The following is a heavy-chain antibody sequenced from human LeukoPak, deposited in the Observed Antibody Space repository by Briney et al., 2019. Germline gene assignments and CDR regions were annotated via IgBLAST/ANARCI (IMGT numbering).Heavy chain of an antibody. J-gene: IGHJ3*02. CDR1: GFTFSSYE. CDR2: ISSSGSTI. CDR3: ARDKRIAVAGDAFDI. D-gene: IGHD6-19*01. Sequence: GGSLRLSCAASGFTFSSYEMNWVRQAPGKGLEWVSYISSSGSTIYYADSVKGRFTISRDNAKNSLYLQMNSLRAEDTAVYYCARDKRIAVAGDAFDIWGQGTMVTVSS. V-gene: IGHV3-48*03.